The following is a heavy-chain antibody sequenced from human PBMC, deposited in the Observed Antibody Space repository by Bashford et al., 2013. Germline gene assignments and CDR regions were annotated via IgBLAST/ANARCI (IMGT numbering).Heavy chain of an antibody. CDR3: ARDTIIAVAGPPYYFDY. CDR1: GFTLSDYY. V-gene: IGHV3-11*01. Sequence: GSLRLSCAASGFTLSDYYMSWVRQAPGRGLEWISYISNSGTGIRYADSVKGRFTISRDNSKNTLYLQMNSLRAENTAVYFCARDTIIAVAGPPYYFDYWGQGTLVTVSS. CDR2: ISNSGTGI. D-gene: IGHD6-19*01. J-gene: IGHJ4*02.